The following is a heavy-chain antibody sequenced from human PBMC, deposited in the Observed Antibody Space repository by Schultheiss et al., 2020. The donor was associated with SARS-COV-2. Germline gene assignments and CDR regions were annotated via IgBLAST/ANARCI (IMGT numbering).Heavy chain of an antibody. CDR2: ISSSSSYI. CDR1: GFTFSSYS. Sequence: GGSLRLSCAASGFTFSSYSMNWVRQAPGKGLEWVSSISSSSSYIYYADSVKGRFTISRDNAKNSLYLQMNSLRAEDTAVYYCARPSQPFAEGLYFDLWGRGTLVTVSS. J-gene: IGHJ2*01. CDR3: ARPSQPFAEGLYFDL. V-gene: IGHV3-21*01. D-gene: IGHD2-2*01.